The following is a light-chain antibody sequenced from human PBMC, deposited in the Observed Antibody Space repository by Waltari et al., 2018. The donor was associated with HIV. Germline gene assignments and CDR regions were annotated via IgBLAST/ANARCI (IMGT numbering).Light chain of an antibody. CDR1: SSDVGGYNY. CDR3: CSYAGSYRGV. CDR2: DVS. V-gene: IGLV2-11*01. Sequence: QSALTQPRSVSGSPGQSVTLSCTGTSSDVGGYNYVSWYQQPPGKAPKLIIYDVSKRPSGVPDRFSGSKSGNTASLTISGLQAEDEADYYCCSYAGSYRGVFGGGTKLTVL. J-gene: IGLJ2*01.